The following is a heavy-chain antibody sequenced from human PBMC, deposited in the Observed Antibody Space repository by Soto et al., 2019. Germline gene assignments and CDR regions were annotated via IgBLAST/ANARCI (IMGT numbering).Heavy chain of an antibody. CDR1: GFTFSNAW. Sequence: EVQLVESGGGLVKPGGSLRLSCAASGFTFSNAWMNWVRQAPGKGLEWVGRIKSKTDGGTTDYAAPVKGRFTISRDDSKNTLYLQMNGLKSEDTAVYYCTTDTAMVGYYGMDVWGQGTTVTVSS. CDR2: IKSKTDGGTT. D-gene: IGHD5-18*01. J-gene: IGHJ6*02. V-gene: IGHV3-15*07. CDR3: TTDTAMVGYYGMDV.